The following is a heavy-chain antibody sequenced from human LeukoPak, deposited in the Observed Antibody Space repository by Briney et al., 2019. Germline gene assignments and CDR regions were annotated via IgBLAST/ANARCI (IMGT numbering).Heavy chain of an antibody. CDR2: INLYNGNT. CDR3: ARVRPMIVQVDY. Sequence: ASVKVSCKASGYTFATYGISWVRQAPGQGLEWMGWINLYNGNTHYAQKLQGRVTLTTDTSTSTAYMELRSVRSADTDVYYCARVRPMIVQVDYWGQGTLVTVFS. J-gene: IGHJ4*02. CDR1: GYTFATYG. D-gene: IGHD3-22*01. V-gene: IGHV1-18*01.